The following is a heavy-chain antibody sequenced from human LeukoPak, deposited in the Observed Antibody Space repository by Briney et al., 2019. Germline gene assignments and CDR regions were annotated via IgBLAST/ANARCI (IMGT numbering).Heavy chain of an antibody. D-gene: IGHD6-13*01. V-gene: IGHV3-30*02. CDR1: GFTLSSYG. CDR3: ARARSWYSHGDY. Sequence: GGSLRLSRAASGFTLSSYGMHWVRQAPAKGLEWGAFIRYDGSNKYYADSVKGRFTISRDNSKNTLYLQMNSLRAEDTAVYYCARARSWYSHGDYWGQGTLVTVSS. J-gene: IGHJ4*02. CDR2: IRYDGSNK.